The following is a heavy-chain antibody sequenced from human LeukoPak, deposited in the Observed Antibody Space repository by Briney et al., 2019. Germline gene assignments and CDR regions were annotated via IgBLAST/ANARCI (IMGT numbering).Heavy chain of an antibody. CDR2: IYPRDSDT. CDR3: ARHLSRGNSCCNLDY. J-gene: IGHJ4*02. V-gene: IGHV5-51*01. Sequence: GESLKISCKASGYSFTTYWIGWVRQVPGEGLEWMGIIYPRDSDTRYSPSFEGQVTISVDKSINTAYLQWSSLKASDTAIYYCARHLSRGNSCCNLDYWGQGTLVTVSS. D-gene: IGHD2/OR15-2a*01. CDR1: GYSFTTYW.